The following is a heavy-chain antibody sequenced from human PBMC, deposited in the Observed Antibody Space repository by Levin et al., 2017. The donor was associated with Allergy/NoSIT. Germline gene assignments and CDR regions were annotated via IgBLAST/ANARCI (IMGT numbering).Heavy chain of an antibody. CDR2: ISASGSPT. CDR3: ARGLFDF. J-gene: IGHJ4*02. CDR1: GFTFEIYG. D-gene: IGHD5-12*01. Sequence: GESLKISCSVSGFTFEIYGMNWVRQAPGKRLEWVSHISASGSPTYYADPVRGRVTISRDNAKQSLYLQMTSLRVEDTAVYYCARGLFDFWGQGALVTVSS. V-gene: IGHV3-48*04.